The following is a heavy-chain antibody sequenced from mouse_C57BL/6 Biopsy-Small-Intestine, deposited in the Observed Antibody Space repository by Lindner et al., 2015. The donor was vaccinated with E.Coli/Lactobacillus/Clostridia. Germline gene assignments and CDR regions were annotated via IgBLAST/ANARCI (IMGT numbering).Heavy chain of an antibody. V-gene: IGHV1S135*01. J-gene: IGHJ2*01. CDR2: IDPYNGAT. Sequence: VQLQESGPELAKPGASVKMSCKASGYSFTGNNMHWVKQSHGKSLEWIGYIDPYNGATSYNQKFKGKATLTVDKSSSTAYMQLSSLTSEDSAVYYCARLGTGYYFDYWGQGTTLTVSS. CDR1: GYSFTGNN. CDR3: ARLGTGYYFDY. D-gene: IGHD4-1*01.